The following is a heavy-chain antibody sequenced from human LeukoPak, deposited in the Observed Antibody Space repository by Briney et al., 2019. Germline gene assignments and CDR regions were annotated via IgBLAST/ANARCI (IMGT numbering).Heavy chain of an antibody. CDR1: GFTLSNYA. CDR2: ISSSGDAT. V-gene: IGHV3-23*01. D-gene: IGHD1-14*01. CDR3: ARGTTDLDY. J-gene: IGHJ4*02. Sequence: PGRSLRLSCAASGFTLSNYAMTWVRQAPGKGLEWVSLISSSGDATYYADSVQGRFTISRDNSRNTLYLHIDSLRVEDTATYYCARGTTDLDYWGQGTRVIVSS.